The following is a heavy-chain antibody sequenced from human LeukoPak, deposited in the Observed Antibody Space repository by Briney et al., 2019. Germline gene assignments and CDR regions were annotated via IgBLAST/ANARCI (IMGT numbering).Heavy chain of an antibody. CDR1: GDSVSSNSGV. V-gene: IGHV6-1*01. J-gene: IGHJ4*02. CDR3: ARGSSDFDY. D-gene: IGHD6-19*01. CDR2: TYYRSNWFN. Sequence: SQTLSLTCAISGDSVSSNSGVRNWTRQSPSRGLEWLGRTYYRSNWFNDDAVTVRSRMSINPDTSKNQYSLQLNSVTPEDTAVYYCARGSSDFDYWGQGTLVIVSS.